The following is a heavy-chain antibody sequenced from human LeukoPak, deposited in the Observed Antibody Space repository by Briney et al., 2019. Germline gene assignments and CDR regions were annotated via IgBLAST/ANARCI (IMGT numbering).Heavy chain of an antibody. CDR2: ISGSGGST. Sequence: PGGSLRLSCAASGFTFSSYAMSWVRQAPGKGLEWVSVISGSGGSTYYADSVKGRFTISRDNSKNTLYLQMNSLRAEDTAVYYCARDSSDYVGPMWFDPWGQGTLVTVSS. D-gene: IGHD5-12*01. CDR3: ARDSSDYVGPMWFDP. CDR1: GFTFSSYA. V-gene: IGHV3-23*01. J-gene: IGHJ5*02.